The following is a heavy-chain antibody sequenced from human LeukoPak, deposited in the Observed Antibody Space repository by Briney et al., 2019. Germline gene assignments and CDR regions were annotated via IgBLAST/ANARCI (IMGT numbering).Heavy chain of an antibody. Sequence: ASVKVSCKASGGTFSSYAVSWVRQAPGQGLEWMGGIIPIFGTANYAQKFQGRVTITADESTSTAYMELSSLRSEDTAVYYCARVAPGPAKTFDYWGQGTLVTVSS. CDR1: GGTFSSYA. J-gene: IGHJ4*02. V-gene: IGHV1-69*13. D-gene: IGHD2-2*01. CDR3: ARVAPGPAKTFDY. CDR2: IIPIFGTA.